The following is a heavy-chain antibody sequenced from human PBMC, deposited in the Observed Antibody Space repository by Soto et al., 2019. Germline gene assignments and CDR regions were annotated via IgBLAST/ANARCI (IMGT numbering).Heavy chain of an antibody. V-gene: IGHV3-74*01. CDR2: IVSDGSTT. J-gene: IGHJ3*02. D-gene: IGHD4-4*01. Sequence: EVQLVESGGGSVQPGGSLRLSCAASGFTFSTYWMHWARQAPGKGLVWVSRIVSDGSTTNYADSVKGRFTISRDNAKNTLYLQMNSLRAEDTAVYYCARAKGNSGAFDIWGQGTMVTVSS. CDR1: GFTFSTYW. CDR3: ARAKGNSGAFDI.